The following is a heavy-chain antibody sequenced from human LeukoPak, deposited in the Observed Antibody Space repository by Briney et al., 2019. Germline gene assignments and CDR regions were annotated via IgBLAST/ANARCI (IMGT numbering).Heavy chain of an antibody. CDR2: IRYDGSKK. V-gene: IGHV3-33*01. CDR3: ARYSTGSVDY. Sequence: VGSLRLSCAATGFTFSSYVMHWFRQAPGKGLEGVAVIRYDGSKKYYADSVKGRFTISRDNSQKTLSLQMDSLRAEDTAVYYCARYSTGSVDYWGQGPLVTVSS. D-gene: IGHD2-8*02. CDR1: GFTFSSYV. J-gene: IGHJ4*02.